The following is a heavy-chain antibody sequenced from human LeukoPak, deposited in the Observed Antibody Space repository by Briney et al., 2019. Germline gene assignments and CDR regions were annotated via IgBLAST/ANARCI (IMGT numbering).Heavy chain of an antibody. CDR3: ARGITMVWGVYKVTYYYYGMDV. CDR1: GYTFTSYY. CDR2: INPSGNST. D-gene: IGHD3-10*01. Sequence: ASVKVSCKASGYTFTSYYMHWVRQAPGQGREWMGIINPSGNSTSYAQKFQGRVTITRDTSTSTVYMELSSLRSEDTAMYYCARGITMVWGVYKVTYYYYGMDVWGKGTTVTVSS. J-gene: IGHJ6*04. V-gene: IGHV1-46*01.